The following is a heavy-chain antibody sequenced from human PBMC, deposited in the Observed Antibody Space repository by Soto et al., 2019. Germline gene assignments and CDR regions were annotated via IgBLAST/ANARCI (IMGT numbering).Heavy chain of an antibody. D-gene: IGHD2-15*01. CDR1: GYTFTSYA. Sequence: QVQLVQSGAEVKKPGASVKVSCKASGYTFTSYAMHWVRQAPGQRLEWMGWINAGNGNTKYSQKFQGRVTITRDTSXSXAXXELSSLRSEDTAVYYCARALKMATPVPDYYYGMDVWGQGTTVTVSS. J-gene: IGHJ6*02. V-gene: IGHV1-3*01. CDR2: INAGNGNT. CDR3: ARALKMATPVPDYYYGMDV.